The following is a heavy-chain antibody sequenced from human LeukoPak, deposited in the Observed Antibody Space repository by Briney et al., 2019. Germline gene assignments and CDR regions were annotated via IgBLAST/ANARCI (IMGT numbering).Heavy chain of an antibody. CDR2: ISGSSSTI. Sequence: PGGSLRLSCAASGFTFSSYSMNWVRQAPGKGLEWGSYISGSSSTIYYADSVKGRFTISRDNGKNTLYLQMNSLRAEDTAVYYCARDQTSYYYDSSGQNDAFDIWGQGTMVTVSS. V-gene: IGHV3-48*01. CDR3: ARDQTSYYYDSSGQNDAFDI. J-gene: IGHJ3*02. D-gene: IGHD3-22*01. CDR1: GFTFSSYS.